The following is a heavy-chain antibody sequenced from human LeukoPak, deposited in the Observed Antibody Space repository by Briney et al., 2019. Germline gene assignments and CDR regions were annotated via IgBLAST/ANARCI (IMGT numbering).Heavy chain of an antibody. CDR3: ARDSLYGHFDI. Sequence: PSETLSLTCTVSGYSISSGYYWGWIRQPPGKGLEWIGSIYHSGSTYYNPSLKSRVTISVDTSKNQFSLKLSSVTAADTAVYYCARDSLYGHFDIWGQGTMVTVSS. CDR2: IYHSGST. D-gene: IGHD2/OR15-2a*01. J-gene: IGHJ3*02. V-gene: IGHV4-38-2*02. CDR1: GYSISSGYY.